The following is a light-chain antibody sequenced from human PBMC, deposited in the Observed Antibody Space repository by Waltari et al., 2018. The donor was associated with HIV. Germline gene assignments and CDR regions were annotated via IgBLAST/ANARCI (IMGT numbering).Light chain of an antibody. V-gene: IGLV2-8*01. CDR3: ASYAGRNTLV. J-gene: IGLJ2*01. Sequence: QSALTQPPSASGSPGQSVTISWPGKASDVGAYNYVPWYQQHPGKPPKLIIYEVFKRPSGVPDRFSGSKSGNTASLTVSGLQAEDEANYYCASYAGRNTLVFGGGTKLTVL. CDR2: EVF. CDR1: ASDVGAYNY.